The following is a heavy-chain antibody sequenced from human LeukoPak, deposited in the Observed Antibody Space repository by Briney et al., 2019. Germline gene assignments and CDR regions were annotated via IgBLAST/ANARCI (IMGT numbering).Heavy chain of an antibody. D-gene: IGHD4-17*01. CDR3: AREGYGPLLRAFDI. CDR1: GFTVSSNY. CDR2: IYSGGST. Sequence: GGSLRLSCAASGFTVSSNYMSWVRQAPGKGLEWVSVIYSGGSTYYADSVKGRFTISRDNSMNTLYLQMNSLRAEDTAVYYCAREGYGPLLRAFDIWGQGTMVTVSS. V-gene: IGHV3-66*02. J-gene: IGHJ3*02.